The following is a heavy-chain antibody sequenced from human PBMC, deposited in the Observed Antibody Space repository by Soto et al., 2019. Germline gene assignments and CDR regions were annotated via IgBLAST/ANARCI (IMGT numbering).Heavy chain of an antibody. V-gene: IGHV3-30*03. CDR1: GFTFDDYA. J-gene: IGHJ6*02. Sequence: GGSLRLSCAASGFTFDDYAMHWVRQAPGKGLEWVAATTYDGGIKHYVDSVKGRFTISRDNSKNTLYLQMNSLRVEDTATYYCAGALENPYFYYGLNVWGRGTTVTVSS. D-gene: IGHD1-1*01. CDR2: TTYDGGIK. CDR3: AGALENPYFYYGLNV.